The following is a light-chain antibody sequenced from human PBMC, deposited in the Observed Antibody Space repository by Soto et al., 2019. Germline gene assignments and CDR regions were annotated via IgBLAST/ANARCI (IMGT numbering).Light chain of an antibody. CDR2: GAS. Sequence: IQLTQSPSSLSASVGDRVTITCRASQGISSHLAWYQQRPGKAPVLLIYGASNLQSGVPSRFSGRGSGTAFALSISSLQPEDFATYYCQQFSGSPFSFGNGPRLEIK. CDR3: QQFSGSPFS. V-gene: IGKV1-9*01. CDR1: QGISSH. J-gene: IGKJ5*01.